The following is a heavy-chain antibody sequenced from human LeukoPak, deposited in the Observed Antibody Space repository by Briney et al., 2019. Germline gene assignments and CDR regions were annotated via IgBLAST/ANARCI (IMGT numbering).Heavy chain of an antibody. CDR1: GFTFSGFW. Sequence: GGSLRLSCAASGFTFSGFWMSWVRQAPGKGLEWVANIKKDGSEKYYVDSVKGRFTVSRDNAKNSLYLQTDSLRAEDTAVYYCARLWGDATIFDFWGQGTLVTVSS. J-gene: IGHJ4*02. D-gene: IGHD3-10*01. CDR2: IKKDGSEK. V-gene: IGHV3-7*01. CDR3: ARLWGDATIFDF.